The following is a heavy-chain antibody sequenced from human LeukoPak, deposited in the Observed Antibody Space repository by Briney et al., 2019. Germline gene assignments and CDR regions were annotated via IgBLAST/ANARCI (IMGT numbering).Heavy chain of an antibody. CDR2: INHSGST. CDR1: GGSISSSSYY. CDR3: ARGRGFDP. Sequence: SETLSLTCTVSGGSISSSSYYWGWFRQPPGKGLEWIGEINHSGSTNYNPSLKSRVTISVDTSKNQFSLKLSSVTAADTAVYYCARGRGFDPWGQGTLVTVSS. V-gene: IGHV4-39*07. J-gene: IGHJ5*02.